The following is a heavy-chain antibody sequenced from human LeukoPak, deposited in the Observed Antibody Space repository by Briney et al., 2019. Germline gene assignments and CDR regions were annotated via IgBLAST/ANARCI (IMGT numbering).Heavy chain of an antibody. CDR2: INSDGSST. CDR3: ASPSAS. CDR1: GGSFSGYY. Sequence: ETLSLTCAVYGGSFSGYYWSWIRQPPGKGLVWVSRINSDGSSTSYADSVKGRFTISRDNAKNTLYLQMNSLRAEDTAVYYCASPSASWGQGTLVTVSS. V-gene: IGHV3-74*01. J-gene: IGHJ4*02.